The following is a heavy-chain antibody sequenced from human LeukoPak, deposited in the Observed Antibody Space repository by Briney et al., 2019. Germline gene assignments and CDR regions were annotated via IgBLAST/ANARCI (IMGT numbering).Heavy chain of an antibody. V-gene: IGHV4-34*01. J-gene: IGHJ6*03. CDR1: GGSFSGYY. Sequence: AETLSLTCAVYGGSFSGYYWSWIRQPPGKGLEWIGEINHSGSTNYNPSLKSRVTISVDTSKNQFSLKLSSVTAADTAVYYCARAVATTLYCYYYYMDVWGKGTTVTVSS. D-gene: IGHD5-24*01. CDR2: INHSGST. CDR3: ARAVATTLYCYYYYMDV.